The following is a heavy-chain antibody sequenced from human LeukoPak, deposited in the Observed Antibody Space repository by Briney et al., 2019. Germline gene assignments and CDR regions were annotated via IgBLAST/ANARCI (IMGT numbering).Heavy chain of an antibody. V-gene: IGHV4-59*08. CDR1: GGSISSYY. CDR2: IYYSGST. J-gene: IGHJ4*02. Sequence: PSETLSLTCTVSGGSISSYYWSWIRQPPGKGLEWIGYIYYSGSTNYNPSLKSRVTISIDTSKNRFSLKLGSVTAADTAVYYCARHKSGGIYSFDYWGRGTLVTVSS. CDR3: ARHKSGGIYSFDY. D-gene: IGHD2-8*02.